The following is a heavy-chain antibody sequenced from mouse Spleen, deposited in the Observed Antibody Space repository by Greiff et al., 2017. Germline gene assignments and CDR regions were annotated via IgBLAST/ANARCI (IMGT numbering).Heavy chain of an antibody. J-gene: IGHJ4*01. CDR2: IWSGGNA. CDR1: GFSLTTYG. V-gene: IGHV2-2*02. Sequence: VQGVESGPGLVQPSQSLSFTCTASGFSLTTYGVYWVRQSPGKGLEWLGVIWSGGNADYNAVIKSRLTITKDISRSQVFFTMNSLQPNDTAMYYCARSMISSGGYVMDYWGQGTSVTVSS. CDR3: ARSMISSGGYVMDY. D-gene: IGHD2-4*01.